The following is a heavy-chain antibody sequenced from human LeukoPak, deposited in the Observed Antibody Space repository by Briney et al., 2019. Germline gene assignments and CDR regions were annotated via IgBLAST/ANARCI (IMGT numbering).Heavy chain of an antibody. J-gene: IGHJ3*01. V-gene: IGHV1-2*02. CDR1: GYTFTGYY. D-gene: IGHD4-17*01. CDR3: ARERNHGDYGNAFDV. Sequence: ASVKVSCKASGYTFTGYYMHWVRQAPGQGLEWMGWINPKRGVTTYAQKFQGRVTMTRDTSITTAYMELTRLRSDDTTIYYCARERNHGDYGNAFDVWGQGTKVTVSS. CDR2: INPKRGVT.